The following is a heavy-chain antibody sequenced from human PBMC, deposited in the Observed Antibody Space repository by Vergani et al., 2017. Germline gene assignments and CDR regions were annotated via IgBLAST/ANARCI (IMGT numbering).Heavy chain of an antibody. CDR3: ARSTMVRGVIRKIDY. D-gene: IGHD3-10*01. V-gene: IGHV1-2*02. J-gene: IGHJ4*02. CDR2: INPNSGGT. Sequence: QVQLVQSGAEVKKPGASVKVSCKASGYTFTGYYMHWVRQAPGQGLGWMGWINPNSGGTNYAQKFKGRVTMTRDTSISTAYMGLSRLRSDDTAVYYCARSTMVRGVIRKIDYWSQGTLVTVPS. CDR1: GYTFTGYY.